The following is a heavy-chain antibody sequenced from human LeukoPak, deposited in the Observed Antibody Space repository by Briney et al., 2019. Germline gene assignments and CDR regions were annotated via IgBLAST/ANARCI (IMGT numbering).Heavy chain of an antibody. J-gene: IGHJ4*02. D-gene: IGHD3-3*01. CDR2: IYTSGST. CDR1: GGSFSGYY. V-gene: IGHV4-59*10. CDR3: ARAAVYDFWSGYSVGPFDY. Sequence: SETLSLTCAVYGGSFSGYYWSWIRQPAGKGLEWIGRIYTSGSTNYNPSLKSRVTMSVDTSKNQFSLKLSSVTAADTAVYYCARAAVYDFWSGYSVGPFDYWGQGTLVTVSS.